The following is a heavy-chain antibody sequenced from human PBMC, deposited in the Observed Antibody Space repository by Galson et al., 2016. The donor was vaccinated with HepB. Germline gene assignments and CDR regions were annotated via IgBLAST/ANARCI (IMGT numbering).Heavy chain of an antibody. V-gene: IGHV4-59*11. CDR1: GDSISRRTY. CDR2: VFYSGTT. D-gene: IGHD3-10*01. CDR3: VRETITSPDAFDI. J-gene: IGHJ3*02. Sequence: SETLSLTCTVSGDSISRRTYWTWIRQPPGKTLEWIGCVFYSGTTKYNPSFNGRVTVSVDRTKNQFSLEVTSVTAADTAVYYCVRETITSPDAFDIWGQGTRVAVSS.